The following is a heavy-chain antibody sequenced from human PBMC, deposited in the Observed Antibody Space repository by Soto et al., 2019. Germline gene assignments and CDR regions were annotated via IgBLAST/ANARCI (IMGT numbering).Heavy chain of an antibody. J-gene: IGHJ4*02. CDR3: ARAVAAAGTLDFDY. CDR2: INPNSGGT. D-gene: IGHD6-13*01. V-gene: IGHV1-2*04. CDR1: GYTFTGYY. Sequence: ASVKVSCKASGYTFTGYYMHWVRQAPGQGLEWMGWINPNSGGTNYAQKFQGWVTMTRDTSISTAYMELSRLRSDDTAVYYCARAVAAAGTLDFDYWGQGTLVTVSS.